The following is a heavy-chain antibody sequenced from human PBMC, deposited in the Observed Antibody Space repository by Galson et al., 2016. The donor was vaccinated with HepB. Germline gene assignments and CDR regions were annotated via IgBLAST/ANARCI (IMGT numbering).Heavy chain of an antibody. D-gene: IGHD5-12*01. J-gene: IGHJ4*02. Sequence: ALILPCAWSGLTFSTDAMSCVRQAPGKGLEGVAGISHDSCSEFYGHSGKGRFTIYRDNSKNTVYLELNSLTAEDTAIYYCVNRAEYSGRDNGFQYWGRGTLVTVSS. CDR2: ISHDSCSE. V-gene: IGHV3-23*01. CDR1: GLTFSTDA. CDR3: VNRAEYSGRDNGFQY.